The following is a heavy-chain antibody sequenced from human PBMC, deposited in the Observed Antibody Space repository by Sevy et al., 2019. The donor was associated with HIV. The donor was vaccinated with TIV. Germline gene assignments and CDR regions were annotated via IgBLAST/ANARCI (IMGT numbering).Heavy chain of an antibody. CDR1: GFTFSSYS. D-gene: IGHD6-19*01. CDR2: ISSSSSTI. Sequence: LSLTCAASGFTFSSYSMNWVRQAPGKGLEWVSYISSSSSTIYYADSVKGRFTISRDNAKNSLYLQMNGLRDEDTAVYYCAGDGVIAVAGTYGMDVWGQGTTVTVSS. V-gene: IGHV3-48*02. CDR3: AGDGVIAVAGTYGMDV. J-gene: IGHJ6*02.